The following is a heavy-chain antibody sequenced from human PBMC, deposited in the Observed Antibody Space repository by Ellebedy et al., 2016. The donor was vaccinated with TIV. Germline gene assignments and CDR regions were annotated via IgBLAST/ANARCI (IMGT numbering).Heavy chain of an antibody. CDR2: INPSGGST. CDR3: ARAYYYGSGSYLVYYYYYYYGMDV. J-gene: IGHJ6*02. CDR1: GYTFTSYY. V-gene: IGHV1-46*01. Sequence: ASVKVSCXASGYTFTSYYMHWVRQAPGQGLEWMGIINPSGGSTSYAQKFQGRVTMTRDTSTSTAYMELRSLRSDDTAVYYCARAYYYGSGSYLVYYYYYYYGMDVWGQGTTVTVSS. D-gene: IGHD3-10*01.